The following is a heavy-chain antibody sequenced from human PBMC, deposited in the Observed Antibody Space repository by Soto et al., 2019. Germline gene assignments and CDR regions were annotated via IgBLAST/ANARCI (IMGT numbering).Heavy chain of an antibody. CDR3: ASFSYSFMIVVGQGAFDI. CDR2: IYNDGTYS. CDR1: GFISKMYW. J-gene: IGHJ3*02. Sequence: GSLRLSCSASGFISKMYWMHWVRPRPGKGLVWISRIYNDGTYSDYADSVRGRFTISRDNSKNTLYLQMNSLRAEDTAVYYCASFSYSFMIVVGQGAFDIWGQGTMVTVS. D-gene: IGHD3-22*01. V-gene: IGHV3-74*01.